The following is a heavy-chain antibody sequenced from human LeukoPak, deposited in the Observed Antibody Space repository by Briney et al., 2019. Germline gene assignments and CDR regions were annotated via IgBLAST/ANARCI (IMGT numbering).Heavy chain of an antibody. CDR1: GFTFSSYA. V-gene: IGHV3-30*04. CDR2: ISYDGSNK. CDR3: ARSIAVAVLDY. J-gene: IGHJ4*02. Sequence: GGSLRLSCAASGFTFSSYAMHWVRQAPGKGLEWVAVISYDGSNKYYADSVKGRFTISRDNSKNTLYLQMNSLRAEDTAVYYCARSIAVAVLDYWGQGTLVTVSP. D-gene: IGHD6-19*01.